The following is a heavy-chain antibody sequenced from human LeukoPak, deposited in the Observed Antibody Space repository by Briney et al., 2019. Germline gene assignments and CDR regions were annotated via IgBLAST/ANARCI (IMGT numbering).Heavy chain of an antibody. J-gene: IGHJ3*02. CDR1: GYSFTSYW. D-gene: IGHD5-18*01. CDR2: IYPGDSDT. CDR3: ARRRYSYGYHDAFDI. Sequence: GESLKISCKGSGYSFTSYWIGWVRQMPGEGLEWMVIIYPGDSDTRYSPSFQGQVTISADKSISTAYLQWSSLKASDTAMYYCARRRYSYGYHDAFDIWGQGTMVTVSS. V-gene: IGHV5-51*01.